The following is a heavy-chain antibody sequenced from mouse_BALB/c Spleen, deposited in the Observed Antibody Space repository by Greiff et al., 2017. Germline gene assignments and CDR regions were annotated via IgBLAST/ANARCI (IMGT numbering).Heavy chain of an antibody. CDR2: IWGDGST. CDR1: GFSLTGYG. CDR3: ARVIYYDYDGDAMDY. D-gene: IGHD2-4*01. V-gene: IGHV2-6-7*01. Sequence: VQLKESGPGLVAPSQSLSITCTVSGFSLTGYGVNWVRQPPGKGLEWLGMIWGDGSTDYNSALKSRLSISKDNSKSQVFLKMNSLQTDDTARYYCARVIYYDYDGDAMDYWGQGTSVTVSS. J-gene: IGHJ4*01.